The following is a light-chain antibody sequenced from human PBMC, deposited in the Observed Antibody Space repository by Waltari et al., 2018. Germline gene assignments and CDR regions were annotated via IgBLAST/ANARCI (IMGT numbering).Light chain of an antibody. Sequence: DIQMTQSPSSLSASVGDRVTITCWASQSIISYFNWYQQKPGKDPKLLIYAASSLQSGVPSRFSGSGSGTDFTLTISSLQPEDFATYYCQQSYSTPYTFGQGTKLEIK. CDR2: AAS. V-gene: IGKV1-39*01. CDR1: QSIISY. CDR3: QQSYSTPYT. J-gene: IGKJ2*01.